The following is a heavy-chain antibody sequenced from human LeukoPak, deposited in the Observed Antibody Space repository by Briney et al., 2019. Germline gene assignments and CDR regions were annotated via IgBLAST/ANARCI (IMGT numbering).Heavy chain of an antibody. CDR2: ISYDGSNK. CDR3: ARVAAVAGTECGY. CDR1: GFTFSSYG. J-gene: IGHJ4*02. D-gene: IGHD6-19*01. V-gene: IGHV3-30*03. Sequence: PGGSLRLSCAASGFTFSSYGMHWVRQAPGKGLEWVAVISYDGSNKYYADSVKGRFTISRDNSKNTLYLQMNSLRAEDTAVYYCARVAAVAGTECGYWGQGTLVTVSS.